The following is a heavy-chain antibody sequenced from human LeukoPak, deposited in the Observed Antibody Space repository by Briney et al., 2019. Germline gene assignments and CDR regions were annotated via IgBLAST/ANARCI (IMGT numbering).Heavy chain of an antibody. CDR3: ARVKRRLRFLEWLFDP. Sequence: ASVKVSWKTSGYSFTDYFMRWGRQAPGQGLEWMGMMNPNRGNTGYAQKFQGRVTMTRNTSISTAYMELSSLRSEDTAVYYCARVKRRLRFLEWLFDPWGQGTLVTVSS. CDR1: GYSFTDYF. V-gene: IGHV1-8*02. J-gene: IGHJ5*02. CDR2: MNPNRGNT. D-gene: IGHD3-3*01.